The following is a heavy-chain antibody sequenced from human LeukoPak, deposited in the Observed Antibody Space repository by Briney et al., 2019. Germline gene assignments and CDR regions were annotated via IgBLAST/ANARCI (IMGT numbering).Heavy chain of an antibody. CDR2: MNPNSGNT. D-gene: IGHD1-26*01. V-gene: IGHV1-8*01. Sequence: ASVKVSCKASGYTFTSYDINWVRQATGQGLEWMGWMNPNSGNTGYAQKFQGRVTMTRNTSISTAYMELSSLRSEDTAVYYCARAGIVGAARSYYFDYWGQGTLVTVSS. CDR3: ARAGIVGAARSYYFDY. CDR1: GYTFTSYD. J-gene: IGHJ4*02.